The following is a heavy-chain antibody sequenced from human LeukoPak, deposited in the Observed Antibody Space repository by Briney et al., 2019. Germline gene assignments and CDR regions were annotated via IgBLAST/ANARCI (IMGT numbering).Heavy chain of an antibody. J-gene: IGHJ5*02. CDR1: GFTFNTYV. CDR2: ISGSGGNT. V-gene: IGHV3-23*01. Sequence: PVGSLRLSCAASGFTFNTYVMTWVRQAPGKGLGWVSAISGSGGNTYYADSVKGRFTISRDNSKNTLSLQMYSLRAEDTAVYFCAKDDTWIQLWYESWGQGTLVTVSS. CDR3: AKDDTWIQLWYES. D-gene: IGHD5-18*01.